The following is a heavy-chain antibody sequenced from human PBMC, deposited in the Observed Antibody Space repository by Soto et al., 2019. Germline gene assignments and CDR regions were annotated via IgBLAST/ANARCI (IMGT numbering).Heavy chain of an antibody. D-gene: IGHD5-12*01. CDR2: ISGSGGST. J-gene: IGHJ1*01. CDR3: AKDRSGYDSAEYFQH. V-gene: IGHV3-23*01. Sequence: EVQLLESGGGLVQPGGSLRLSCAASGFTFSSYAMSWVRQAPGKGLEWVSAISGSGGSTYYADSVKGRFTISRDNSKNTRYLQMNSLRAEDTAVYYCAKDRSGYDSAEYFQHWGQGTLVTVSS. CDR1: GFTFSSYA.